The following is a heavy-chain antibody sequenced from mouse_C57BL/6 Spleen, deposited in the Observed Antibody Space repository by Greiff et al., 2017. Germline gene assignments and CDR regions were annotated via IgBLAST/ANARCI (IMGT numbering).Heavy chain of an antibody. Sequence: QVQLQQSGAELVRPGASVTLSCKASGYTFTDYEMHWVKQTPVHGLEWIGAIDPETGGTAYNQKFKGKAILTADKSSSTAYMELRSLTSEDSAVYYCTYGSSYRTWFAYWGKGTLVTVSA. J-gene: IGHJ3*01. CDR2: IDPETGGT. D-gene: IGHD1-1*01. CDR3: TYGSSYRTWFAY. CDR1: GYTFTDYE. V-gene: IGHV1-15*01.